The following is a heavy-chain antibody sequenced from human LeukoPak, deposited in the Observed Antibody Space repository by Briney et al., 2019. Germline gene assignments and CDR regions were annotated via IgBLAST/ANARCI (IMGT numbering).Heavy chain of an antibody. CDR3: AKRPSDYGDYVSYFDH. D-gene: IGHD4-17*01. CDR1: GFSFISYG. V-gene: IGHV3-30*18. J-gene: IGHJ4*02. CDR2: ISDAGRSK. Sequence: GGSLRLSCGAFGFSFISYGMHWVRQAPGKGLEWVGVISDAGRSKHYADSVKGRFTISRDNPKDTLYLQMNSLRAEDTAVYYCAKRPSDYGDYVSYFDHWGQGTLVTVSS.